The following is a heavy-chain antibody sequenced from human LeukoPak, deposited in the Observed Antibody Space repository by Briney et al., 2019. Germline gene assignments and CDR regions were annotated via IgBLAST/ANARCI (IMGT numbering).Heavy chain of an antibody. J-gene: IGHJ4*02. CDR1: GFTFTSTA. Sequence: SVKVSCKASGFTFTSTAVQWVRQARGQRLEWIGWILVGSGNTNYAQMFQERVTLTWDVSTSTAYMVLSSLRSGDTAIYYCASDPPYTSSSAWWGQGTLVTVSS. CDR2: ILVGSGNT. CDR3: ASDPPYTSSSAW. V-gene: IGHV1-58*01. D-gene: IGHD2-2*01.